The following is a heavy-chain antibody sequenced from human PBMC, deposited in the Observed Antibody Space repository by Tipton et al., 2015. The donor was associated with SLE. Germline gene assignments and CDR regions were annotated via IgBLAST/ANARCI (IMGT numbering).Heavy chain of an antibody. V-gene: IGHV4-34*01. CDR3: ARENGEEWELLSYFDY. Sequence: LRLSCAVYGGSFSGYYWSWIRQPPGKGLEWIGEINHSGSTNYNPSLKSRVTISVDTSKNQFSLKLSSVTAADTAVYYCARENGEEWELLSYFDYWGQGTLVTVSS. CDR1: GGSFSGYY. D-gene: IGHD1-26*01. J-gene: IGHJ4*02. CDR2: INHSGST.